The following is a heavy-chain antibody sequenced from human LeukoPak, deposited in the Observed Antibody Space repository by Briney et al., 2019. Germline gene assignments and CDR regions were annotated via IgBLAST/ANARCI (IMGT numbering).Heavy chain of an antibody. CDR3: ARVIRTTGYYSNPKSGSFDF. CDR2: IYSSGTT. J-gene: IGHJ4*02. V-gene: IGHV4-39*01. Sequence: SETLSLTCAVSGGSISSGHHYWGWIRQPPGKGLEWIGTIYSSGTTYYNPSLRTRLTISVDTSKNQFSLKLTSVTAADTAVYYCARVIRTTGYYSNPKSGSFDFWSQGTLVIVSS. CDR1: GGSISSGHHY. D-gene: IGHD3-9*01.